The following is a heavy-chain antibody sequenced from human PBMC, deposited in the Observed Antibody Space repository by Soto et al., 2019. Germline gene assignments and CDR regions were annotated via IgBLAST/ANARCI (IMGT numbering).Heavy chain of an antibody. CDR1: GFTFSSYG. D-gene: IGHD3-10*01. CDR2: ISYDGSNK. J-gene: IGHJ4*02. V-gene: IGHV3-30*03. Sequence: PGGSLRLSCAASGFTFSSYGMHWVRQAPGKGLEWVAVISYDGSNKYYADSVKGRFTISRDNSKNTLYLQMNSLRAEDTAVYYCARDPFTLVRGVIPYLDYWGQGTPVTVSS. CDR3: ARDPFTLVRGVIPYLDY.